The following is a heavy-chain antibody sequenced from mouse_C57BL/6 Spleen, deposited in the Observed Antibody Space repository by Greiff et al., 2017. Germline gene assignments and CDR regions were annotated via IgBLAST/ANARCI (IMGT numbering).Heavy chain of an antibody. V-gene: IGHV1-15*01. CDR3: TRGRARYMDY. D-gene: IGHD2-14*01. Sequence: VQLQQSGAELVRPGASVTLSCKASGYTFTDYEMHWVKQTPVHGLEWIGAIDPETGGTAYNQKFKGKAILTADKSSSTAYMELRSLTSEDSAVYYCTRGRARYMDYWGQGTSVTVSS. CDR2: IDPETGGT. CDR1: GYTFTDYE. J-gene: IGHJ4*01.